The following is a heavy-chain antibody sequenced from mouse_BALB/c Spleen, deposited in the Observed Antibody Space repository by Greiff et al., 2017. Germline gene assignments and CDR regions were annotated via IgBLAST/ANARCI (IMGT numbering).Heavy chain of an antibody. CDR2: ISYSGST. J-gene: IGHJ4*01. V-gene: IGHV3-2*02. D-gene: IGHD1-1*01. CDR1: GYSITSDYA. Sequence: EVKLMESGPGLVKPSQSLSLTCTVTGYSITSDYAWNWIRQFPGNQLEWMGYISYSGSTSYNPSLKSRISITRDTSKNQFFLQLNSVTTEDTATYYCARGLNYYGSSYYAMDYWGQGTSVTVSS. CDR3: ARGLNYYGSSYYAMDY.